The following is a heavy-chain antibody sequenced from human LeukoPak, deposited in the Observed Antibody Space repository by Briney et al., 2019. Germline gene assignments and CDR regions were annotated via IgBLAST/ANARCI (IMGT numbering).Heavy chain of an antibody. CDR3: ARESLYSSGPFDY. J-gene: IGHJ4*02. CDR2: ISGSGGST. V-gene: IGHV3-23*01. Sequence: GGTLRLSCAASGFTFSSYGMSWVRQAPGKGLEWVSAISGSGGSTYYADSVKGRFTISRDNAKNSLYLQMNSLRAEDTAVYYCARESLYSSGPFDYWGQGALVTVSS. CDR1: GFTFSSYG. D-gene: IGHD6-19*01.